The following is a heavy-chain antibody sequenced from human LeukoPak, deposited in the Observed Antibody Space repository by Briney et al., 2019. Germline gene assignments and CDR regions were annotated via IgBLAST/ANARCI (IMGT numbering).Heavy chain of an antibody. CDR2: ISAYNGNT. Sequence: ASVNVSCKASGYTFTSHDISWVRQAPGQGLEWMGWISAYNGNTNYAQKLQGRVTMTTDTSTSTAYMELRSLRSDDTAVYYCATNRDSSGWWFDYWGQGTLVTVSS. CDR1: GYTFTSHD. V-gene: IGHV1-18*01. J-gene: IGHJ4*02. D-gene: IGHD6-19*01. CDR3: ATNRDSSGWWFDY.